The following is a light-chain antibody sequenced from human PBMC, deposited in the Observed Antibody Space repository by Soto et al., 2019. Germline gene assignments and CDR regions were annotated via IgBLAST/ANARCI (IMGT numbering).Light chain of an antibody. CDR1: RPISTC. CDR2: KAS. CDR3: QQYNTSLT. Sequence: DSEVTQGPCTLSASVVDRVTTTCRASRPISTCLAWYQQKPGKAPNLLIYKASSLKNGVPSRFSGSGSGTEFTLTISSLQPDDFATYYCQQYNTSLTFGQGTKVDI. V-gene: IGKV1-5*03. J-gene: IGKJ1*01.